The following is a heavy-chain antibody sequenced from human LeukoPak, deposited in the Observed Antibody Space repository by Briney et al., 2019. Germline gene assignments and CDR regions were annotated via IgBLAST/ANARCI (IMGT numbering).Heavy chain of an antibody. V-gene: IGHV3-48*03. CDR1: GFTFSSYE. Sequence: GGSLRLSCAASGFTFSSYEMNWVRPAPGKGLEWVSYISSSGSTIYYADSVKGRFTISRDNAKNSLYLQMSSLRAEDTAVYYCARRPGYGDYVWGQGTLVTVSS. D-gene: IGHD4-17*01. CDR2: ISSSGSTI. CDR3: ARRPGYGDYV. J-gene: IGHJ4*02.